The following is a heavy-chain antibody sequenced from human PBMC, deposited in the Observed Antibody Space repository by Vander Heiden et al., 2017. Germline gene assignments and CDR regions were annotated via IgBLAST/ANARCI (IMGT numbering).Heavy chain of an antibody. J-gene: IGHJ3*02. V-gene: IGHV3-48*01. CDR2: IGTSSSNI. Sequence: EVQLVESGGGLVQPGGSLRLSCAASGFTFSSYSMNWVRQAPGKGLEWVSYIGTSSSNIYYADSVKGRFTISRDNAKNSLYLQMNSLRAEDTAVYYCARRVVGAPRAFDIWGQGTMVTVSS. D-gene: IGHD1-26*01. CDR3: ARRVVGAPRAFDI. CDR1: GFTFSSYS.